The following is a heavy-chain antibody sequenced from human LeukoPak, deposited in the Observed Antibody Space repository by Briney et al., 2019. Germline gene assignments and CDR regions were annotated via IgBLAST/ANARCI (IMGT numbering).Heavy chain of an antibody. J-gene: IGHJ1*01. CDR2: ISGSGAST. CDR3: AKAPAIAAAGTGGY. V-gene: IGHV3-23*01. D-gene: IGHD6-13*01. Sequence: AGTLRLSCAASGFTFSSYGMSWVRQAPGKGLEWVSAISGSGASTYYADSVKGRITISRDNSKNTLYLQMTGLRAEETAVYYCAKAPAIAAAGTGGYWGQGTLVTVSS. CDR1: GFTFSSYG.